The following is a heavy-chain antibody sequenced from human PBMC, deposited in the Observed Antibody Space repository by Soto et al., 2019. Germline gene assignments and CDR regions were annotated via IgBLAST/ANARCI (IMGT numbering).Heavy chain of an antibody. CDR2: IWYDGSNK. V-gene: IGHV3-33*01. CDR1: GFTFSSYG. Sequence: GGSLRLSCAASGFTFSSYGMHWVRQAPGKGLEWVAVIWYDGSNKYYADSVKGRFTISRDNSKNTLYLQMNSLRAEDTAVYYCASSYYGSGSYYNPYYYYYGMDVWGQGTTVTVSS. CDR3: ASSYYGSGSYYNPYYYYYGMDV. J-gene: IGHJ6*02. D-gene: IGHD3-10*01.